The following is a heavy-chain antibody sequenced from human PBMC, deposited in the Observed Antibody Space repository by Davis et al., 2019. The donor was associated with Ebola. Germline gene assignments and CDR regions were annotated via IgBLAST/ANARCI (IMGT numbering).Heavy chain of an antibody. J-gene: IGHJ4*02. D-gene: IGHD1-7*01. CDR3: ARDHGNLFDY. V-gene: IGHV3-43*02. CDR1: GFTFDDYA. CDR2: ISGDGGST. Sequence: GESLKISCAASGFTFDDYAMHWVRQAPGKGLEWVSLISGDGGSTYYADSVKGRFTISRDNSKNTLYLQMNSLRAEDTAVYYCARDHGNLFDYWGQGTLVTVSS.